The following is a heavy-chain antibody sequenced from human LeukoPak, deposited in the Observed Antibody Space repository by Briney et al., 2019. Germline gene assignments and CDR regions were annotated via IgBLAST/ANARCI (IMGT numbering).Heavy chain of an antibody. CDR1: GFTFSSHA. Sequence: PGGSLRLSCAASGFTFSSHAMTWVRQAPGKGLQWVSSISISGGSTYYADSVEGRFTISRDNSKNTLYLQINSLRADDTAVYYCANEIRPNDYWGQGTLVTVSS. V-gene: IGHV3-23*01. J-gene: IGHJ4*02. CDR2: ISISGGST. CDR3: ANEIRPNDY.